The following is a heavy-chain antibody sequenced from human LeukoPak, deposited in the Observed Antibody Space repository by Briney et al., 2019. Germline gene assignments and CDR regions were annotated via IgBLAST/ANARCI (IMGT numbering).Heavy chain of an antibody. J-gene: IGHJ3*02. CDR2: IYYSGST. D-gene: IGHD3-9*01. V-gene: IGHV4-31*03. Sequence: SQTLSLTCTVSGASISSGGYYWSWIRQHPGKGLEWIGYIYYSGSTYYNPSLKSRVSISVDTSKNQFSLTLKSVTAADTAVYYCARDNGFYDILTGGFDIWGQGTMVTVSS. CDR3: ARDNGFYDILTGGFDI. CDR1: GASISSGGYY.